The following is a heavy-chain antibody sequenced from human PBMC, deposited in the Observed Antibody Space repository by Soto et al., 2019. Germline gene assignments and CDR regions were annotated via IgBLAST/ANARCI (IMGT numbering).Heavy chain of an antibody. Sequence: GGSLRLSCAASGFTFSSYAMSWVRQAPGKGLEWVSGISGSGGSTYYADSVKGRFTISRDNSKNTLYLQMNSLRAEDTAVYYCAKTETGELLQDYWGQGTLVTVSS. CDR1: GFTFSSYA. V-gene: IGHV3-23*01. J-gene: IGHJ4*02. CDR2: ISGSGGST. D-gene: IGHD1-26*01. CDR3: AKTETGELLQDY.